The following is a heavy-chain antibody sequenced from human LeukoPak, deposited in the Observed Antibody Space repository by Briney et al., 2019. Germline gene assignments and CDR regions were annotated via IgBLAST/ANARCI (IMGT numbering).Heavy chain of an antibody. CDR2: ISSSGSTI. CDR1: GFTFSSYW. J-gene: IGHJ4*02. D-gene: IGHD6-13*01. Sequence: GGSLRLSCAASGFTFSSYWMSWIRQAPGKGLEWVSYISSSGSTIYYADSVKGRFTISRDNAKNSLYLQMNSLRAEDTAVYYCAREASSSWYGMGTYFDYWGQGTLVTVSS. CDR3: AREASSSWYGMGTYFDY. V-gene: IGHV3-11*01.